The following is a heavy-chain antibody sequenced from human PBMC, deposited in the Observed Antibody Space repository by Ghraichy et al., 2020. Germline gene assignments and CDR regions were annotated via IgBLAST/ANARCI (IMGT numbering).Heavy chain of an antibody. J-gene: IGHJ5*02. V-gene: IGHV1-18*01. CDR3: VRDPGIGVDWLDP. CDR2: ISGYNGDT. Sequence: ASVKVSCKASGYTFSTNAISWVRQAPGQGLEWMGWISGYNGDTNYAQSLQGRVTLTTDTSTSTAYMELRSLRSDDTAMYYCVRDPGIGVDWLDPWGQGTLVTVSS. D-gene: IGHD2-15*01. CDR1: GYTFSTNA.